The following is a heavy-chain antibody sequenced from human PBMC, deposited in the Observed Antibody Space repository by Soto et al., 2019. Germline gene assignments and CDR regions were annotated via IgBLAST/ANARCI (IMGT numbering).Heavy chain of an antibody. Sequence: QITLRESGPTRVRPTQPLSLTCTFSGFSLHTSGVGVGWIRQPPGKALEWLALIYWDDDKRYSPSLKSRLSISKDTSEKQVVLIMTNMDPVDTATYYCAYRALYSGSYWDGGYFDSWGQGTLITVSS. J-gene: IGHJ4*02. CDR3: AYRALYSGSYWDGGYFDS. D-gene: IGHD1-26*01. CDR1: GFSLHTSGVG. V-gene: IGHV2-5*02. CDR2: IYWDDDK.